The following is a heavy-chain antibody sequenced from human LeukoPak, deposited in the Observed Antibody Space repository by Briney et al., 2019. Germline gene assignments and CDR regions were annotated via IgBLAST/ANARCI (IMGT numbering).Heavy chain of an antibody. CDR3: ARYRDSSSWYWFDP. J-gene: IGHJ5*02. Sequence: GGSLRLSCAASGFTFSSYWMSWVRQAPGKGLEWVANIKQDGSEKYYADSVKGRFTISRDNAKNSLYLQMNSLRAEDTAVYYCARYRDSSSWYWFDPWGQGTLVTVSS. CDR1: GFTFSSYW. D-gene: IGHD6-13*01. CDR2: IKQDGSEK. V-gene: IGHV3-7*01.